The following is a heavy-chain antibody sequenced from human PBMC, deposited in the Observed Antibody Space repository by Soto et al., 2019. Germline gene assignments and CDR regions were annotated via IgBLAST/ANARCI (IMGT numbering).Heavy chain of an antibody. CDR1: GYTFTSYG. CDR2: ISAYNGNT. D-gene: IGHD5-18*01. CDR3: ARNVDTAMQYGMDV. Sequence: GASVKVSCKASGYTFTSYGISWVRQAPGQGLEWMGWISAYNGNTNYAQKLQGRVTMTTDTSTSTAYMELSRLRSDDTAVYYCARNVDTAMQYGMDVWGQGTTVTVSS. J-gene: IGHJ6*02. V-gene: IGHV1-18*04.